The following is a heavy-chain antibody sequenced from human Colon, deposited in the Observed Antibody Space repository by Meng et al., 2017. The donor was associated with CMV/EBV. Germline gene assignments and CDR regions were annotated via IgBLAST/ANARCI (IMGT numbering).Heavy chain of an antibody. CDR2: INPNSGGT. D-gene: IGHD3-9*01. CDR3: ARDYDILTGYPDY. V-gene: IGHV1-2*02. J-gene: IGHJ4*02. CDR1: GYTFTGYY. Sequence: ASVKVSCKASGYTFTGYYMHWVRQAPGQGLEWMGWINPNSGGTNYAQKFQGRVTMTRDTSISTAYMELSRLRSDDTAVYYCARDYDILTGYPDYWGQGTLVTVS.